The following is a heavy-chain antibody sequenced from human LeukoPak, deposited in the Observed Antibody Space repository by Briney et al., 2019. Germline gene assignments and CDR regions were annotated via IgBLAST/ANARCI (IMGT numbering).Heavy chain of an antibody. V-gene: IGHV4-38-2*02. CDR3: ARDPYTATDAFDI. CDR2: IYHSGST. Sequence: MASETLSLTCTVSGGSISSYYWSWIRQPPGKGLEWIGSIYHSGSTYYNPSLKSRVTISVDTSKNQFSLKLSSVTAADTAVYYCARDPYTATDAFDIWGQGTMVTVSS. CDR1: GGSISSYY. D-gene: IGHD4-17*01. J-gene: IGHJ3*02.